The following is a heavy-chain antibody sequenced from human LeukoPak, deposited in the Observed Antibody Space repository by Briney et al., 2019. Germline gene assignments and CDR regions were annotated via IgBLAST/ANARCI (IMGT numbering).Heavy chain of an antibody. Sequence: PSETLSLTCAVYGGSFSGYYWSWIRQPPGKGLEWIGEINHSGSTNYNPSLKSRVTISVDTSKNQFSLKLSSVTAADTAVYYCFRRRSSSWYPIDYWGQGTLVTVSS. CDR3: FRRRSSSWYPIDY. J-gene: IGHJ4*02. CDR2: INHSGST. CDR1: GGSFSGYY. V-gene: IGHV4-34*01. D-gene: IGHD6-13*01.